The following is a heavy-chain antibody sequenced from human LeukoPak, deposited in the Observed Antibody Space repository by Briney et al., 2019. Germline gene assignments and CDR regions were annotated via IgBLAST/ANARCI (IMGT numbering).Heavy chain of an antibody. CDR2: IYTSGST. V-gene: IGHV4-4*07. CDR3: ARDIPVAVTVPFVI. Sequence: PSETLSLTCTVSGGSISSYYWSWIRQPAGKGLEWIGRIYTSGSTNYNPSLTSRGTMSVDTTKNKYSLELRSVTAPDTAVYYCARDIPVAVTVPFVIWAKGQWSPSLQ. D-gene: IGHD6-19*01. J-gene: IGHJ3*02. CDR1: GGSISSYY.